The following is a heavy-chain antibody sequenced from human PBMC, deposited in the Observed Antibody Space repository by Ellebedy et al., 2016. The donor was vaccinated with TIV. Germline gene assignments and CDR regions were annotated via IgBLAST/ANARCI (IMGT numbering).Heavy chain of an antibody. CDR1: GFTFSTYW. D-gene: IGHD6-19*01. V-gene: IGHV3-7*03. J-gene: IGHJ4*02. CDR2: IKQDGNEK. CDR3: AKDSQQWLAEYYFDY. Sequence: GESLKISXSASGFTFSTYWMSWVRQAPGKGLKWVANIKQDGNEKYYVDSVKGRFTISRDNSKNTLYLQMNSLRAEDTAVYYCAKDSQQWLAEYYFDYWGQGTLVTVSS.